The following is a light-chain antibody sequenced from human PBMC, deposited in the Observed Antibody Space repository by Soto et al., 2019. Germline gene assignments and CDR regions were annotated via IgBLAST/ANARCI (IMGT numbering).Light chain of an antibody. J-gene: IGKJ4*01. Sequence: EIVLTQSPGTLSLSPGERATLSCRASQSVSSSYLAWYQQKPGQAPRLLIYGASSRATGIPDRFSGSGSGTDFTLTITRLDPEAFAVYYCQQYGSSPRTFGGGTKVEIK. V-gene: IGKV3-20*01. CDR3: QQYGSSPRT. CDR1: QSVSSSY. CDR2: GAS.